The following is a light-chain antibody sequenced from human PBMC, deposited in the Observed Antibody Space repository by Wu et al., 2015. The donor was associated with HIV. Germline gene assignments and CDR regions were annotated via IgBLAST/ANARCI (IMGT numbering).Light chain of an antibody. V-gene: IGKV3-11*01. CDR1: QSVSSY. Sequence: DIVLTQSPGILSLSPGERATLSCRASQSVSSYLAWYQQKPGQAPRLLIYDASNRATGIPARFSGSGSGTDFTLTISSLEPEDFAVYYCQQRSNWLTFGGGTKVEIK. CDR2: DAS. CDR3: QQRSNWLT. J-gene: IGKJ4*01.